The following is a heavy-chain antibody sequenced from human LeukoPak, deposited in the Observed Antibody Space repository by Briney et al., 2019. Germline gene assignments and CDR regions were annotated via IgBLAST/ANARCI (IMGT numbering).Heavy chain of an antibody. CDR2: IIPILGIA. V-gene: IGHV1-69*04. Sequence: ASVKVSCKAYGGTFSSYAISLVRQAPGQGLEWMGRIIPILGIANYAQKSQGRVTITADKSTSTAYMELSSLRSEDTAVYYCARAKDYGDYEIDYWGQGTLVTVSS. J-gene: IGHJ4*02. D-gene: IGHD4-17*01. CDR1: GGTFSSYA. CDR3: ARAKDYGDYEIDY.